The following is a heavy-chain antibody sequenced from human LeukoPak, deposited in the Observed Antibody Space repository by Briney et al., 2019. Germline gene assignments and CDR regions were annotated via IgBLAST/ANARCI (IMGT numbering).Heavy chain of an antibody. CDR3: ARRYCSSTSCFRKFPVGYFDY. D-gene: IGHD2-2*01. V-gene: IGHV4-59*01. CDR1: GGSISSYY. J-gene: IGHJ4*02. CDR2: IYYSGST. Sequence: SETLSLTCTVSGGSISSYYWSWIRQPPGKGLEWIGYIYYSGSTNYNPSLKSRVTISVDTSKNQFSLKLSSVTAADTAVYYCARRYCSSTSCFRKFPVGYFDYWGQGTLVTVSS.